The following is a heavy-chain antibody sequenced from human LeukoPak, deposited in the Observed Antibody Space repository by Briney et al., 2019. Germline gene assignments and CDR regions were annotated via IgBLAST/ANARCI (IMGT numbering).Heavy chain of an antibody. Sequence: PFQTLSPTRALYLGSFSGYNWSGLRQPPGRGLEWIGGNNHSGSTNDNPSPKSRVTISVDTSTNQFSLKQSSVTAADTAVYYCARGCSSTSCLYYFDYWGQGTLVTVSS. J-gene: IGHJ4*02. CDR3: ARGCSSTSCLYYFDY. V-gene: IGHV4-34*01. CDR1: LGSFSGYN. CDR2: NNHSGST. D-gene: IGHD2-2*01.